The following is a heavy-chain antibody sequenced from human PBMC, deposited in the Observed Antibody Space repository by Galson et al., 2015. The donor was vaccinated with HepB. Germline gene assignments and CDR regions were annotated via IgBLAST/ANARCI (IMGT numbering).Heavy chain of an antibody. D-gene: IGHD2-2*01. V-gene: IGHV1-3*01. CDR2: ISAGNGNT. J-gene: IGHJ3*02. Sequence: SVKVSCKASGYTFTSYAMHWVRQAPGQRLEWMGWISAGNGNTKYSQKFQGRVTITRDTSASTAYMELSSLRSEDTAVYYCARVSRDQLLSHDAFDIWGQGTMVTVSS. CDR3: ARVSRDQLLSHDAFDI. CDR1: GYTFTSYA.